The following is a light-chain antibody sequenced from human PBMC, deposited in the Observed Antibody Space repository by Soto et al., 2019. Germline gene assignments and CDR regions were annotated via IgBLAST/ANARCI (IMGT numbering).Light chain of an antibody. CDR3: QQYGSSPPYT. V-gene: IGKV3-20*01. Sequence: EIVLTQSPGILSLSPGERATLSCRASQTVSGNYLAWYQQKPGQSPRLLIYGSSDRATGIPDRFSGSGSGTDFALTINRVEPEDFELYYCQQYGSSPPYTFGQGTTLEI. CDR2: GSS. J-gene: IGKJ2*01. CDR1: QTVSGNY.